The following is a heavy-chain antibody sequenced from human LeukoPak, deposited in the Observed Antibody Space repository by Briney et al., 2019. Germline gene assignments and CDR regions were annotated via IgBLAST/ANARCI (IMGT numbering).Heavy chain of an antibody. Sequence: ASVKVSCKASGYTFTSYGISWVRQAPGQGLEWMGWISAYNGNTNYAQKPQGRVTMTTDTSTSTAYMELRSLRSDDTAVYYCARSDYDSSGYDFDYWGQGTLVTVSS. J-gene: IGHJ4*02. CDR2: ISAYNGNT. CDR1: GYTFTSYG. V-gene: IGHV1-18*01. D-gene: IGHD3-22*01. CDR3: ARSDYDSSGYDFDY.